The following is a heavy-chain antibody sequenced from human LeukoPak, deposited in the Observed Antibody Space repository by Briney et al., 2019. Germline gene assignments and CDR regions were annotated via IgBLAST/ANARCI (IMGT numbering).Heavy chain of an antibody. J-gene: IGHJ3*02. D-gene: IGHD4-11*01. CDR2: IIPILGIA. CDR3: ARVATVTAAFDI. V-gene: IGHV1-69*04. Sequence: ASVKVSCKASGGTFSSYAISWVRQAPGQGLEWMGRIIPILGIANYAQKFQGRVTITADKSTSTAYMELSSLRSEDTAVYYCARVATVTAAFDIWGQGTMVTVSS. CDR1: GGTFSSYA.